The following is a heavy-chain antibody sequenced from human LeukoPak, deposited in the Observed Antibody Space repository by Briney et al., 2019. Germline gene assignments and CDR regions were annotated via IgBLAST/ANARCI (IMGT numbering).Heavy chain of an antibody. J-gene: IGHJ3*02. Sequence: GASVKVSCKASGYTFTGYYMHWVRQAPGQGLEWMGWINPNSGGTNYAQKFQGRVTMTRDTSISTAYMELSRLRSDDTAVYYCVRQETYDYVWGSYRPLAFDIWGQGTMVTVSS. CDR3: VRQETYDYVWGSYRPLAFDI. CDR1: GYTFTGYY. D-gene: IGHD3-16*02. CDR2: INPNSGGT. V-gene: IGHV1-2*02.